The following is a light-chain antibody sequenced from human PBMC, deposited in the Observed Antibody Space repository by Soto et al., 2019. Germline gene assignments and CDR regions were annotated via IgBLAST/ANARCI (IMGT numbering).Light chain of an antibody. Sequence: EKVMTQAPAILSVSPGDRATLSSKANQSISSNLAWYQQKPGQAPRLLIYGATTRATGIPARFSGSGSGTDFTLTISRLEPEDFAVYYCQQYGSSLTWTFGQGTKVVIK. V-gene: IGKV3-20*01. CDR1: QSISSN. J-gene: IGKJ1*01. CDR3: QQYGSSLTWT. CDR2: GAT.